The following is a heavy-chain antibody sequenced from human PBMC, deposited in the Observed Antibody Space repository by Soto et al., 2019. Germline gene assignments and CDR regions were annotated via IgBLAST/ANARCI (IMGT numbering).Heavy chain of an antibody. V-gene: IGHV3-74*01. CDR1: GFNFRDFW. Sequence: GESLRLSCEASGFNFRDFWMHWVRQPPGKGPEWVSNIPSDGRDVSYADSVRGRFTISRDDARNTLYLQMSDLRVEDTAIYYCTRDDSGLGIDYWGQGTQVTVSS. D-gene: IGHD1-26*01. J-gene: IGHJ4*02. CDR3: TRDDSGLGIDY. CDR2: IPSDGRDV.